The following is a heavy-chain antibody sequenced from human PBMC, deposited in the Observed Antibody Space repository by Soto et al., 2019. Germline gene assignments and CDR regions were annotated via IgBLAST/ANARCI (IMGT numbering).Heavy chain of an antibody. D-gene: IGHD6-6*01. CDR1: GYTFTSYG. J-gene: IGHJ6*02. CDR3: ARDHGIAARLYYYYGMDV. CDR2: ISAYNGNT. V-gene: IGHV1-18*04. Sequence: ASVKVSCKASGYTFTSYGISWVRQAPGQGLEWMGWISAYNGNTNYAQKLQGRVTMTTDTSTSTAYMELRSLRSDDTAVYHCARDHGIAARLYYYYGMDVWGQGTTVTVSS.